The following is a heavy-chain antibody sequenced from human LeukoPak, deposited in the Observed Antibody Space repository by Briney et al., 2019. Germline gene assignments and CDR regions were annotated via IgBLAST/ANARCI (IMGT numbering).Heavy chain of an antibody. J-gene: IGHJ5*02. CDR3: ARVDNGDRGLAGFDP. V-gene: IGHV1-18*01. Sequence: ASVKVSCKASGYTFTSYGISWVRQAPGQGLEWMGWISAYNGNTNYAQKLQGRVTMTTDTSTSTAYMELRSLRSDDTAVYYCARVDNGDRGLAGFDPWGQGTLVTVSS. D-gene: IGHD2-8*01. CDR2: ISAYNGNT. CDR1: GYTFTSYG.